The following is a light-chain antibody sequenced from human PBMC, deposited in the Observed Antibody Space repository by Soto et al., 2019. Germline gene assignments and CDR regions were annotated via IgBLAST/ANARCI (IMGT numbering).Light chain of an antibody. J-gene: IGKJ1*01. Sequence: EFVLTQSPGTLSLSPGERATLSCRASQTVRNNYLAWYQQKPGQAPRLLIYGASTRATGIPARFSGSGSGTEFTLTISSLQSEDSAVYYCHQYNNWWTFGQGTKVDIK. V-gene: IGKV3-15*01. CDR2: GAS. CDR3: HQYNNWWT. CDR1: QTVRNN.